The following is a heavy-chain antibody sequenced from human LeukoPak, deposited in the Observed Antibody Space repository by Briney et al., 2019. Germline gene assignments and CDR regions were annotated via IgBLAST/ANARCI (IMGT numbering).Heavy chain of an antibody. CDR1: GHAFASYG. CDR2: ISAYNGNT. Sequence: ASVKVSCKASGHAFASYGISWVRQAPGQGLEWMGWISAYNGNTNYAQKFQDRVTMTTDTSTRTAYMELRSLKFDDTAVYYCARVGRASGSLGYGMDVWGLGTTVTVSS. J-gene: IGHJ6*02. CDR3: ARVGRASGSLGYGMDV. V-gene: IGHV1-18*01. D-gene: IGHD3-10*01.